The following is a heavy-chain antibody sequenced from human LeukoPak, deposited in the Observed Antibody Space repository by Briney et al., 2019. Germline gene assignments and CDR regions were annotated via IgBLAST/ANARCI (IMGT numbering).Heavy chain of an antibody. Sequence: PGGSLRLSCAASGFTFRNNYLHWVRQAPGKGLEWVSVIYSGGTTYFPNSGKGRFTISRDSSKNPMYLQMNRLRGEDTAMYYCGRDVGPWGQGTLVTVSS. J-gene: IGHJ5*02. CDR2: IYSGGTT. V-gene: IGHV3-53*01. CDR3: GRDVGP. CDR1: GFTFRNNY.